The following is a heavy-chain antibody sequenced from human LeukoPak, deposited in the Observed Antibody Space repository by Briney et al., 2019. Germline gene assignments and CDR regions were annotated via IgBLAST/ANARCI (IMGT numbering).Heavy chain of an antibody. CDR2: ISGSGGST. D-gene: IGHD4-23*01. Sequence: GGSLRLSCAASGFTFSNYWMSWVRQAPGKGLEWVSAISGSGGSTYYADSVKGRFTISRDNSKNTLYLQMNSLRAEDTAVYYCAKDRGYGGHYYYGMDVWGQGTTVTVSS. V-gene: IGHV3-23*01. CDR3: AKDRGYGGHYYYGMDV. J-gene: IGHJ6*02. CDR1: GFTFSNYW.